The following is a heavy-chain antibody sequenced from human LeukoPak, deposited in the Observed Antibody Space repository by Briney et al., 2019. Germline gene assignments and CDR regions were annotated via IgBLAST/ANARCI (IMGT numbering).Heavy chain of an antibody. D-gene: IGHD3-16*01. CDR1: GYTFTSYY. CDR3: ARDQGGLGY. J-gene: IGHJ4*02. V-gene: IGHV1-46*01. Sequence: EASVKVSCKASGYTFTSYYMHWVRQAPGQGLEWMGIINPSGGSTSYAQKFQGRVTMTRDMSTSTVYMELSSLRAEDTAVYFCARDQGGLGYWGQGTLVTVSS. CDR2: INPSGGST.